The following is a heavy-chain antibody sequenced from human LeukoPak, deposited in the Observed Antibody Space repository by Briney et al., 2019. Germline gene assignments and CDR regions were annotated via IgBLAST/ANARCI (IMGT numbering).Heavy chain of an antibody. CDR1: GFTFSSDA. Sequence: PGGSLRLSCAASGFTFSSDAMSWVRQAPGKGLDWVSTISGGGDTTYYADSVKGRFTISRDNAKNTLYLQMNSLRAEDTAVYYCARGLYYNSGNYGYWGQGTLVTVSS. V-gene: IGHV3-23*01. D-gene: IGHD3-10*01. CDR2: ISGGGDTT. J-gene: IGHJ4*02. CDR3: ARGLYYNSGNYGY.